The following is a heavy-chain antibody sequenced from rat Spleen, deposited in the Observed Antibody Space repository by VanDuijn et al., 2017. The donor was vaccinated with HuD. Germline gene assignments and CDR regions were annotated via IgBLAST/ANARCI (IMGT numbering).Heavy chain of an antibody. CDR3: ARHRNSGYWYFDF. Sequence: EVQLVESGGGLVRPGRSLKLSCAASGFTFSNYDMAWVRQAPTKGLEWVASISPSGGTSYYRDSVKGRFTVSRDNAKNTLYLQMDSLRSEDTATYYCARHRNSGYWYFDFWGPGTMVTVSS. CDR2: ISPSGGTS. J-gene: IGHJ1*01. CDR1: GFTFSNYD. D-gene: IGHD4-3*01. V-gene: IGHV5S13*01.